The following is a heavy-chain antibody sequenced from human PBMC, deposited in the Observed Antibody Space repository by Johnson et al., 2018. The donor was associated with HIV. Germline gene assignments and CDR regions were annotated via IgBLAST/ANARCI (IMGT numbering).Heavy chain of an antibody. Sequence: EQLVESGGGVVRPGGSLRLSCAASGFNFDDYGMTWVRQAPGKGLEWVSGINWHGGSKGYADSVQGRFTISSDNAKNSLYLQMNSLRADDTALYCCARFRAAAVSDAFDIWGQGTMVTVSS. CDR2: INWHGGSK. V-gene: IGHV3-20*04. CDR3: ARFRAAAVSDAFDI. CDR1: GFNFDDYG. D-gene: IGHD6-13*01. J-gene: IGHJ3*02.